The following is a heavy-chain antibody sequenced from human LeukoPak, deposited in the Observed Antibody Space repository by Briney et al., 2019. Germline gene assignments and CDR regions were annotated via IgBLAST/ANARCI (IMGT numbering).Heavy chain of an antibody. D-gene: IGHD5-18*01. CDR2: ISSNSNYI. Sequence: PSETLSLTCAVYGGSFSGYYWSWIRQPPGKGLEWVSSISSNSNYIYYADSLKGRFTISRDNAKNSLYLQMNSLRAEDTAVYYCARDGYTYGPTGWFDPWGQGTLVTVSS. CDR3: ARDGYTYGPTGWFDP. V-gene: IGHV3-21*01. CDR1: GGSFSGYY. J-gene: IGHJ5*02.